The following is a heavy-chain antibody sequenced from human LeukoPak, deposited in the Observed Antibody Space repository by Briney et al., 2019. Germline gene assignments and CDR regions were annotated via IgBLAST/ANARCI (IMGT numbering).Heavy chain of an antibody. J-gene: IGHJ4*02. CDR1: GGSISSSSYY. CDR2: IYYSGST. V-gene: IGHV4-39*07. D-gene: IGHD2-15*01. CDR3: ARVPHSRVVAKTRSYFDY. Sequence: PSETLSLTCTVSGGSISSSSYYWGWIRQPPGKGLEWIGSIYYSGSTYYNPSLKSRVTISVDKSKNQFSLKLSSVTAADTAVYYCARVPHSRVVAKTRSYFDYWGQGTLVTVSS.